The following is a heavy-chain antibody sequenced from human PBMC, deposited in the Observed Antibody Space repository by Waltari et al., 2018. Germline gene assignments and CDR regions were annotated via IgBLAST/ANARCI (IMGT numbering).Heavy chain of an antibody. D-gene: IGHD2-15*01. V-gene: IGHV4-38-2*01. Sequence: QVQLQESGPGLVKPSETLSLTCAVSGYSISSGYYWGWIRQPPGKGLEWIGSIYHSGSTYYNPSLKSRVTISVDTSKNQFSLKLSSVTAADTAVYYCARLTFDSVPGYWGQGTLVTVSS. J-gene: IGHJ4*02. CDR1: GYSISSGYY. CDR3: ARLTFDSVPGY. CDR2: IYHSGST.